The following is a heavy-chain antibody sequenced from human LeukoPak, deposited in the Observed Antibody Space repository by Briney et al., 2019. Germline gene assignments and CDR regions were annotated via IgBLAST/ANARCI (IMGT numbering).Heavy chain of an antibody. V-gene: IGHV3-53*01. CDR2: IYSGGST. Sequence: GGSLRLSCAASGFTFSSYAMSWVRQAPGKGLEWVSVIYSGGSTYYADSVKGRFTISRDNSKNTLYLQMNSLRAEDTAVYYCARDQEGFGNYYFDYWGQGTLVTVSS. D-gene: IGHD3-16*01. CDR3: ARDQEGFGNYYFDY. CDR1: GFTFSSYA. J-gene: IGHJ4*02.